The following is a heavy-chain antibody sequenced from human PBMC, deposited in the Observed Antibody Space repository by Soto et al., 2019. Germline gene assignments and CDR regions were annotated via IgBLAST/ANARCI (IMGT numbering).Heavy chain of an antibody. Sequence: SETLSLTSTVSGASISGFYWSWIRKSAGKGLEWIGRIYATGTTDYNPSLKSRVMMSVDTSKKQFSLKLRSVTAADTAVYYCVRDGTKTLRDWFDPWGQGISVTVSS. CDR1: GASISGFY. V-gene: IGHV4-4*07. J-gene: IGHJ5*02. D-gene: IGHD1-1*01. CDR3: VRDGTKTLRDWFDP. CDR2: IYATGTT.